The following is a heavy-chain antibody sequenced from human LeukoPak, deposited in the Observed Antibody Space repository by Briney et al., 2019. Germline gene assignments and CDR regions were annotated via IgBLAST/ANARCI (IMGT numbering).Heavy chain of an antibody. D-gene: IGHD2-15*01. CDR3: ARLGGAAHYYYSYMDV. J-gene: IGHJ6*03. V-gene: IGHV4-34*01. CDR2: INHSGST. Sequence: SETLSLTCAVYGGSFSGYYWSWIRQPPGKGLEWIGEINHSGSTNYNPSLKSRVTISVDTSKNQFSLKLSSVTAADTAVYYCARLGGAAHYYYSYMDVWGKGTTATISS. CDR1: GGSFSGYY.